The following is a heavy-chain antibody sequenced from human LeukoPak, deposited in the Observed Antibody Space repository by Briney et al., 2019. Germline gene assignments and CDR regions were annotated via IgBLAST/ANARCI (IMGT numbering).Heavy chain of an antibody. CDR1: GFTVSSNY. CDR2: IYSGGST. V-gene: IGHV3-53*05. J-gene: IGHJ4*02. D-gene: IGHD5-24*01. CDR3: AKDVGRWLQIDY. Sequence: GGSLRLSCAASGFTVSSNYMSWVRQAPGKGLEWVSVIYSGGSTYYADSVKGRFTISRDISKNTLYLQMNSLRAEDAALYYCAKDVGRWLQIDYWGQGTLVTVSS.